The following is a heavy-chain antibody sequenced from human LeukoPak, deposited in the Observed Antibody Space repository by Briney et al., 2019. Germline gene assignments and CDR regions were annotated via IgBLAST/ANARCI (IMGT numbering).Heavy chain of an antibody. J-gene: IGHJ4*02. D-gene: IGHD1-26*01. CDR2: IKSKTDGGTT. CDR3: ARDSGEWELLFDY. V-gene: IGHV3-15*01. Sequence: PGGSLRLSCAASGFTFSNAWMSWVRQAPGKGLEWVGRIKSKTDGGTTDYAAPVKGRFTISRDDSKNTLYLQMNSLRAEDTAVYYCARDSGEWELLFDYWGQGTLVTVSS. CDR1: GFTFSNAW.